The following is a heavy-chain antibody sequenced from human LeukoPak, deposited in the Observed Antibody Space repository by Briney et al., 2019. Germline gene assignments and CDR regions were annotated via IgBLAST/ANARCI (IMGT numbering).Heavy chain of an antibody. CDR3: ARRRRGYSPYYFDY. J-gene: IGHJ4*02. CDR1: GYSFTSYW. Sequence: GESLRVSCKGSGYSFTSYWISWVRQMPGEGLEWMGRIDPSDSYTNYSPSFQGHVTISADKSISTAYLQWSSLKASDTAMYYCARRRRGYSPYYFDYWGQGTLVTVSS. CDR2: IDPSDSYT. V-gene: IGHV5-10-1*01. D-gene: IGHD5-18*01.